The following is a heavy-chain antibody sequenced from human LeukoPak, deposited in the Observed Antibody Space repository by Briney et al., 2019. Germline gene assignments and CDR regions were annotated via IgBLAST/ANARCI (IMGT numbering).Heavy chain of an antibody. CDR1: GYTFTSYA. Sequence: PLASVKVSCKASGYTFTSYAMNWVRQAPGQGLEWMGWISAYNGNTNYAQKLQGRVTMTTDTSTSTAYMELRSLRSDDTAVYYCARLNIVVVPAAEGDYFDYWGQGTLVTVSS. V-gene: IGHV1-18*01. D-gene: IGHD2-2*01. J-gene: IGHJ4*02. CDR3: ARLNIVVVPAAEGDYFDY. CDR2: ISAYNGNT.